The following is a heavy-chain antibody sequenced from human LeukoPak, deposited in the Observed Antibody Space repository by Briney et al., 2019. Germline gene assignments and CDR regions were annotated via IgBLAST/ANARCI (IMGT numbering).Heavy chain of an antibody. CDR3: ARDEVLRYFDWSDNWFDP. Sequence: GASVKVSCKASGYTFTSYGISWVRQAPGQGLEWMGWISAYNGNTNYAQKLQGRVTMTTDTSTSTAYMELRSLRSDDTAVYYCARDEVLRYFDWSDNWFDPWGQGTLVTVSS. CDR1: GYTFTSYG. CDR2: ISAYNGNT. J-gene: IGHJ5*02. V-gene: IGHV1-18*01. D-gene: IGHD3-9*01.